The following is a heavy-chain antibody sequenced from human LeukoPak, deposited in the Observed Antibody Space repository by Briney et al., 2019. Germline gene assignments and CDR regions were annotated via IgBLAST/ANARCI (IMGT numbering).Heavy chain of an antibody. CDR3: ARGNFRAPNN. D-gene: IGHD2/OR15-2a*01. CDR2: ISSSSSYT. CDR1: GFTFSDDY. V-gene: IGHV3-11*06. J-gene: IGHJ4*02. Sequence: GGSLRLSCAASGFTFSDDYMSWIRQAPGKGLEWVSYISSSSSYTNYADSVKGRFTISRDNAKNSLYLQMNSLRAEDTAVYYCARGNFRAPNNCGQGTLVTVSS.